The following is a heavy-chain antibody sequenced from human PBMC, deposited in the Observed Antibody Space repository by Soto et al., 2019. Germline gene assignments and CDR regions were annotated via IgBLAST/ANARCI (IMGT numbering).Heavy chain of an antibody. CDR2: ITSSSSYI. V-gene: IGHV3-21*01. D-gene: IGHD4-17*01. CDR3: ARATVTTGRIGDFDM. CDR1: GFTFSSYS. Sequence: EVQLVESGGGLVKPGGSLRLSCAASGFTFSSYSMNWVRQAPGKGLEWVSSITSSSSYINYADSVKGRFTISRDNAKNSLYLQTNSLRAEDTAVYYCARATVTTGRIGDFDMWSQGTMVTVSS. J-gene: IGHJ3*02.